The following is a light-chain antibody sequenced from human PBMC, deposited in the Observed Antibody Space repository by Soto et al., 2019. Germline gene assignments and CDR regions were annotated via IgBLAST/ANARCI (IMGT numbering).Light chain of an antibody. CDR2: EDN. V-gene: IGLV2-23*01. J-gene: IGLJ2*01. Sequence: QSVLTQPASVSGSPGQSITISCTGTSSDVGSYNLVSWYQQHPGKVPKLMIYEDNKRPSGVSNRFSGSKSGNTASLTISGLQAEDEADYYCCSYAGSYANVVFGGGTKLTVL. CDR1: SSDVGSYNL. CDR3: CSYAGSYANVV.